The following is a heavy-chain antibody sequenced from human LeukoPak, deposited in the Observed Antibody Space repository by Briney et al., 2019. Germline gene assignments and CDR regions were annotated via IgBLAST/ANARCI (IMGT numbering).Heavy chain of an antibody. CDR1: GGSISSYY. CDR2: IDYGGSS. CDR3: ARDDYYGVDV. V-gene: IGHV4-59*08. Sequence: SETLSLTCTVSGGSISSYYWSWIRQPAGKGLEWIGYIDYGGSSSYNPSLKSRVTISLDTSKNQFSLRLSSVTAADTAVYYCARDDYYGVDVWGQGTTVTVSS. J-gene: IGHJ6*02.